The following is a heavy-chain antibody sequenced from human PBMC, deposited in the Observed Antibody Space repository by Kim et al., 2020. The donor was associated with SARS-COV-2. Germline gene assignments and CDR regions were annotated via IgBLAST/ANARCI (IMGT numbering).Heavy chain of an antibody. CDR1: GFTFGDYA. D-gene: IGHD3-9*01. V-gene: IGHV3-49*04. Sequence: GGSLRLSCTASGFTFGDYAMSWVRQAPGKGLEWVGFIRSKAYGGTTEYAASVKGRCTISRDDSKSIAYLQMNSLKTEDTAVYYCTRGGDDYDILTGYYIWGQGTLVTVSS. J-gene: IGHJ4*02. CDR2: IRSKAYGGTT. CDR3: TRGGDDYDILTGYYI.